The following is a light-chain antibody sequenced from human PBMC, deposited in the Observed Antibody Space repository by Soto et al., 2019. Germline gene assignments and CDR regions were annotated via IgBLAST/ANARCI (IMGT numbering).Light chain of an antibody. CDR2: DVN. CDR1: SSDVGGYNY. CDR3: CSYGGSFYV. J-gene: IGLJ1*01. V-gene: IGLV2-11*01. Sequence: QSVLTQPHPVSGSPGQSVPISCSGTSSDVGGYNYVSWYQQHPGKAPKLIIFDVNKRPSGVPDRFSGSKSGSTASLTISGLQAEDEADYYCCSYGGSFYVVGTGTKVTVL.